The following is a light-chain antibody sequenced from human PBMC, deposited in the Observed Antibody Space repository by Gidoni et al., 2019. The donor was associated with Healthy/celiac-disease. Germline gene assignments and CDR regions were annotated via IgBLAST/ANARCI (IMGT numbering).Light chain of an antibody. J-gene: IGKJ4*01. CDR1: QGVSSY. CDR2: DAS. V-gene: IGKV3D-11*01. Sequence: DIVLTQSPATLSLSPGERATLSCRASQGVSSYLAWYQQKPGQAPRLLIYDASNRATGIPARFSGSGPGTDFTLTISSLEPEDFAVYYCQQRSNLLTFGGGTKVEIK. CDR3: QQRSNLLT.